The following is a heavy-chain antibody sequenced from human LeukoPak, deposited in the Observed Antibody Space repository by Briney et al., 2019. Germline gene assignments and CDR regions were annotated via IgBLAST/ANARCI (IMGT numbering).Heavy chain of an antibody. CDR2: IFPIFGTA. CDR3: ARGSGCSSTSCYLWPGGAFDI. D-gene: IGHD2-2*01. J-gene: IGHJ3*02. CDR1: GGTFSSYA. Sequence: SVKVSCKDSGGTFSSYAISWVRQAPGQGLEWMGGIFPIFGTANYAQKLQGRVTITADESTSTAYMELSSLRSEDTAVYYCARGSGCSSTSCYLWPGGAFDIWGQGTMVTVSS. V-gene: IGHV1-69*13.